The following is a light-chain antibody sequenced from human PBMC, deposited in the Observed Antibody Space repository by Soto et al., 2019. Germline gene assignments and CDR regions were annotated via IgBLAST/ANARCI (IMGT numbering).Light chain of an antibody. J-gene: IGKJ1*01. V-gene: IGKV1-8*01. CDR3: QQYYSYPWT. CDR1: QTISSW. CDR2: AAS. Sequence: AIQMTQSPSNLFVHGGDRVIITFRASQTISSWLAWYQQKPGKAPKLLIYAASTLQSGVPSRFSGSGSGTDFTLTISCLQSEDFATYYCQQYYSYPWTSGQGTEVDI.